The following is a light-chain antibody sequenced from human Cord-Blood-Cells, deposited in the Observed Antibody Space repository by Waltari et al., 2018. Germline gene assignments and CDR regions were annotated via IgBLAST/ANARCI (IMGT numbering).Light chain of an antibody. CDR2: GAS. J-gene: IGKJ3*01. Sequence: EIVLTQSPGTLSLSPGERATLSCSASQSVSSSYVAWYQQKPGQAPRLLIYGASSRATGIPDRFSGSGSGTDFTLTISRLEPEDFAVYYCQQYGSSFTFGPGTKVDIK. V-gene: IGKV3-20*01. CDR1: QSVSSSY. CDR3: QQYGSSFT.